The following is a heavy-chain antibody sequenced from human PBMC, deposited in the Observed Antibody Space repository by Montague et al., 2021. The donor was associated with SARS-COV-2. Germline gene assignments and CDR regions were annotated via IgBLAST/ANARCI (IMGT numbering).Heavy chain of an antibody. D-gene: IGHD2-15*01. CDR3: TRVVVVVPASPAPTLFDP. J-gene: IGHJ5*02. V-gene: IGHV4-61*09. Sequence: TLSLTCTVSGGSVSSRSHFWSWIRQPAGKGLDWIGHIYATGSAKYXPSLQSRVTISVDTSNNQFSLRLNSVTAADTAVYYWTRVVVVVPASPAPTLFDPWGQGILVTVSS. CDR1: GGSVSSRSHF. CDR2: IYATGSA.